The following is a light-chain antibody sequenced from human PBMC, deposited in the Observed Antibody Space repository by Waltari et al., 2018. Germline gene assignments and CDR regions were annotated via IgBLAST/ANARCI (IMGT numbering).Light chain of an antibody. V-gene: IGKV2-30*02. CDR2: KVS. CDR1: QSLVHSDGNTH. CDR3: MQGTYWPYT. J-gene: IGKJ2*01. Sequence: DVVMTQSPLSLPVTLGQPASISCKSSQSLVHSDGNTHLNWFQQRPGQSPRRLFYKVSDRESGVPDRFSASGSGTDFTLKISRVEAEDVGVYYCMQGTYWPYTFGQGTRLDIK.